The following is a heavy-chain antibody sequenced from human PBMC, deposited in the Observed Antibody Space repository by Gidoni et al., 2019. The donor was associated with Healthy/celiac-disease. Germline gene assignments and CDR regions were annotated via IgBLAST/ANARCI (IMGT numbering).Heavy chain of an antibody. V-gene: IGHV2-70*01. CDR2: IDWDDHK. D-gene: IGHD3-22*01. J-gene: IGHJ4*02. CDR1: GFSLSTTGMC. Sequence: QVALRESGPAPVTPTQTLKLTCTFSGFSLSTTGMCGSWLRQPPGKALEWLAIIDWDDHKYYSTSLKTRLTISKDTSKNQVVLTITNMDPVDTATYYCERVQKGGGYYDSSCYYVGLFDYWGQGTLVTVSS. CDR3: ERVQKGGGYYDSSCYYVGLFDY.